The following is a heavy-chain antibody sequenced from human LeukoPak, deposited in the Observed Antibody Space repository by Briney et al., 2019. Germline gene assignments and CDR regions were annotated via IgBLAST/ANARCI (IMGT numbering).Heavy chain of an antibody. CDR1: GFTFSGYY. Sequence: KSGGSLRLSCAASGFTFSGYYMSWIRHAPGKGLEWVSYITISGSATYYADSVKGRFTISRDNAKNSLYLQMNSLRDEDTAVYYCARDGDTTSKVDYWGQGTLVTVSS. CDR2: ITISGSAT. D-gene: IGHD5-18*01. CDR3: ARDGDTTSKVDY. J-gene: IGHJ4*02. V-gene: IGHV3-11*01.